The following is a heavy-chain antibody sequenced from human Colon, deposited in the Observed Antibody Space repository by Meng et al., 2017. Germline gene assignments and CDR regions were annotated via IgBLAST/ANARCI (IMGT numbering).Heavy chain of an antibody. Sequence: SETLSLTCTVSGGSINSGSYYWSWILQPAGEGLEWVGRIYASGNTNYNPSLKSRVTMSLDTSNNQFSLRLTSVTAADTAVYYCARTDTSASYHYFDYWGQGTLVTVSS. CDR3: ARTDTSASYHYFDY. J-gene: IGHJ4*02. CDR1: GGSINSGSYY. CDR2: IYASGNT. D-gene: IGHD3-22*01. V-gene: IGHV4-61*02.